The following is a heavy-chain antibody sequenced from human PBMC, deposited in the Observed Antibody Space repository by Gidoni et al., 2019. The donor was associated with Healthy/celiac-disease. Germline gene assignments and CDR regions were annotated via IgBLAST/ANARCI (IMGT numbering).Heavy chain of an antibody. CDR3: ARVHGMTRASWYFDL. J-gene: IGHJ2*01. V-gene: IGHV5-51*01. D-gene: IGHD1-26*01. CDR1: GYNFTSYG. Sequence: EVQLLPSVAEVKKPGASLTISCKVSGYNFTSYGIGWVRQMPGKGLEWMGISYTVDSDTRDSPSFQGQVTISADKSISTAYLQWSSLKASDTAMYYCARVHGMTRASWYFDLWGRGTLVTVSS. CDR2: SYTVDSDT.